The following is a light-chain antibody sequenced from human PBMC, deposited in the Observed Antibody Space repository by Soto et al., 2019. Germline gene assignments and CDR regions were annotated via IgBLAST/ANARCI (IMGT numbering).Light chain of an antibody. Sequence: QSVLTQPASVSGSPGQSITISCTGTSSDVGSYNLVSWYQQHPGKAPKLMIYEGSKRPSGLSNRFSGSKSGNTASLTISGLQAEDEADYYCCSYAGSSTLWVFGGGTKLTVL. CDR1: SSDVGSYNL. J-gene: IGLJ3*02. CDR2: EGS. V-gene: IGLV2-23*01. CDR3: CSYAGSSTLWV.